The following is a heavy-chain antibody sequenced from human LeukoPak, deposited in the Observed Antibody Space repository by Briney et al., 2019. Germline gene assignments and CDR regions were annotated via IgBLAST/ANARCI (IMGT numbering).Heavy chain of an antibody. CDR2: ISTGGGNT. CDR1: GFTFSSYT. D-gene: IGHD2-2*03. CDR3: AKDGGLWISAHWGDS. J-gene: IGHJ4*02. Sequence: GGSLRLSCTASGFTFSSYTMSWVRQAPGKGLKWVSTISTGGGNTYYADSAQGRFTVSRDDSKNTLYLQMNSLRAEDTAVYYCAKDGGLWISAHWGDSWGRGTLVTVSS. V-gene: IGHV3-23*01.